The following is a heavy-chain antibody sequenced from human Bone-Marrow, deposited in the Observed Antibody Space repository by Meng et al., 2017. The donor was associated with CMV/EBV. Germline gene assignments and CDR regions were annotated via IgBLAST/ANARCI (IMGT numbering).Heavy chain of an antibody. D-gene: IGHD7-27*01. Sequence: SQTLSLTCAISGDSVSSNSAAWNWIRQSPSRGLEWLGRTYYRSKWYNDYAVSVKSRITINPDTSKNQFSLQLNSVTPEDTAVYYCARDLGVGTGDPPYFDYWGQGTRVTGYS. CDR2: TYYRSKWYN. CDR1: GDSVSSNSAA. V-gene: IGHV6-1*01. CDR3: ARDLGVGTGDPPYFDY. J-gene: IGHJ4*02.